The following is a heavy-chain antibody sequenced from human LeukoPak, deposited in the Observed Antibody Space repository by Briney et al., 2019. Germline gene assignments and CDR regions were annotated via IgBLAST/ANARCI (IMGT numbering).Heavy chain of an antibody. D-gene: IGHD3-22*01. CDR1: GFTFSSYW. CDR2: IKQDGSEK. CDR3: ARELYYYDSSGSVDYYGMDV. V-gene: IGHV3-7*01. Sequence: GGSLRLSCAASGFTFSSYWMSWVRQAPGKGLEWVANIKQDGSEKYYVDSVKGRFTISGDNAKNSLYLQMNSLRAEDTAVYYCARELYYYDSSGSVDYYGMDVWGQGTTVTVSS. J-gene: IGHJ6*02.